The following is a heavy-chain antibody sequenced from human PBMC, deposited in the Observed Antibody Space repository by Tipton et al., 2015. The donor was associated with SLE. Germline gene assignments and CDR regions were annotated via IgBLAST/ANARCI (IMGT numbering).Heavy chain of an antibody. CDR3: ARSGYLEYFDS. CDR1: GITFSSYG. Sequence: SLRLSCAASGITFSSYGMHWVRQAPGKGLEWVAVIWYDGSDKYYADSVRGRFTISRDNSKNTLYLQMNSLRAEDTAVYYCARSGYLEYFDSWGPGTLVTVSS. D-gene: IGHD5-12*01. J-gene: IGHJ4*02. CDR2: IWYDGSDK. V-gene: IGHV3-33*01.